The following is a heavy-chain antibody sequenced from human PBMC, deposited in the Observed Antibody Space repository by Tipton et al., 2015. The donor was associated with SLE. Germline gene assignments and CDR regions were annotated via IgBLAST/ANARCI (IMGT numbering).Heavy chain of an antibody. CDR2: ISASGDT. CDR1: GVSISSYY. V-gene: IGHV4-4*07. J-gene: IGHJ4*02. Sequence: TLSLTCTVSGVSISSYYWSWIRQPAGKGLEWIGHISASGDTNSNPFLKSRLYMSVDTSRNQFSLNLTSVTAADTAVYYCARGYGSSFDFWGQGSLVTVSS. D-gene: IGHD5-12*01. CDR3: ARGYGSSFDF.